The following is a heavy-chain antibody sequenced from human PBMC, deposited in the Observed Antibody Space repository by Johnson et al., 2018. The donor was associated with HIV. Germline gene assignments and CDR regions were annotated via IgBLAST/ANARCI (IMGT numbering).Heavy chain of an antibody. CDR3: ARWGRKDRRDAFDI. D-gene: IGHD2-15*01. J-gene: IGHJ3*02. Sequence: EQLVESGGGLAQPGGSLRLSCAASGFSFSSYWMTWVRQAPGKGLEWVSGISWNSGSIGYADSVKGRFTISRDGSKNTLFLQMNSLRAGDTAGYYCARWGRKDRRDAFDIWGQGTMVTVSS. V-gene: IGHV3-23*04. CDR2: ISWNSGSI. CDR1: GFSFSSYW.